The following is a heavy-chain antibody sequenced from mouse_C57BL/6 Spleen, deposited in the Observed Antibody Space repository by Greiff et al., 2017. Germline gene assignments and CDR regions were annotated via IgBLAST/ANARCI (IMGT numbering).Heavy chain of an antibody. V-gene: IGHV1-64*01. D-gene: IGHD4-1*01. J-gene: IGHJ2*02. CDR1: GYTFTSYW. CDR3: AMTGAYYFDY. CDR2: IHPNSGST. Sequence: QVQLQQPGAELVKPGASVKLSCKASGYTFTSYWMHWVKQRPGQGLEWIGMIHPNSGSTNYNEKFKSKATLTVDKSSSTAYMELRSLTSEDSAVXYCAMTGAYYFDYWGQGTSLTVSS.